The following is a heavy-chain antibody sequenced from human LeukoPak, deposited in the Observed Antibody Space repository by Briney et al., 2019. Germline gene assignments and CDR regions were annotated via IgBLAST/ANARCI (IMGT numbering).Heavy chain of an antibody. CDR2: IYYSGST. V-gene: IGHV4-39*01. CDR3: ARQGQLAPFDY. J-gene: IGHJ4*02. D-gene: IGHD6-6*01. CDR1: GGSISSSSYY. Sequence: SETLSLTCTVSGGSISSSSYYWGWIRQAPGKGLEWIGSIYYSGSTYYNPSLKSRVTISVDTSKNQFSLKLSSVTAADTAVYYCARQGQLAPFDYWGQGTLVTVSS.